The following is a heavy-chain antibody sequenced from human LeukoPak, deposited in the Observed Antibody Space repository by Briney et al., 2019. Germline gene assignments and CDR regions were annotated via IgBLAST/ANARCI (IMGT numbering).Heavy chain of an antibody. J-gene: IGHJ4*02. D-gene: IGHD5-18*01. Sequence: SETLSLTCTVSSGSISTSNYYWGWVRQPPGKALEWIGNIFYSGSTYYSPSLKSRVTISLDTSKNQFSLKLSSVTAADTAVYYCARVEGDTAMGFDYWGQGTLVTVSS. CDR1: SGSISTSNYY. CDR2: IFYSGST. V-gene: IGHV4-39*07. CDR3: ARVEGDTAMGFDY.